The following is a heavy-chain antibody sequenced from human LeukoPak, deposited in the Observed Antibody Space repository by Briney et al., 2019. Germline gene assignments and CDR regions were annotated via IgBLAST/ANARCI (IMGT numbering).Heavy chain of an antibody. D-gene: IGHD3-10*01. CDR1: GFMFSSYA. J-gene: IGHJ4*02. CDR3: VKVEGATWYGESEYYFDY. CDR2: ISGSGDST. Sequence: GGSLRLSCAASGFMFSSYAMSWVRQAPGKGLELVSAISGSGDSTYYADSVKGRFTISRDNSENTLYLQMNSLRVEDTAIYYCVKVEGATWYGESEYYFDYWGQGTLVTVSS. V-gene: IGHV3-23*01.